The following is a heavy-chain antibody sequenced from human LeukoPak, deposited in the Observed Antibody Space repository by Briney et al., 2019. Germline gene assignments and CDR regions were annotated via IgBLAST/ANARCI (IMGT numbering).Heavy chain of an antibody. CDR1: GGSFSGYY. CDR3: ARGGRARMFDY. CDR2: INHSGST. D-gene: IGHD1-1*01. Sequence: SETLSLTCAVYGGSFSGYYWSWIRQPPGKGLEWIGEINHSGSTNYNPSLKSRVTIPVDTSKNQFSLKLSSVTAADTAVYYCARGGRARMFDYWGQGTLVTVSS. J-gene: IGHJ4*02. V-gene: IGHV4-34*01.